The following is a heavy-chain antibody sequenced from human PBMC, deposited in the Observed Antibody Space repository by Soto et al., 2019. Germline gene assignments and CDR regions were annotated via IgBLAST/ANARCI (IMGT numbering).Heavy chain of an antibody. Sequence: QVQLQQWGAGLLKPSETLSLTCAVYGGSFSGYYWSWIRQPPGKGLEWIGEINHSGSTNYNPSLKSRVTISVDTAKDQFSLKLSSVTAADTAVYYCAGTYYDILTGYYDIQPKNAFDIWGQGTMVTVSS. J-gene: IGHJ3*02. D-gene: IGHD3-9*01. CDR1: GGSFSGYY. CDR3: AGTYYDILTGYYDIQPKNAFDI. V-gene: IGHV4-34*01. CDR2: INHSGST.